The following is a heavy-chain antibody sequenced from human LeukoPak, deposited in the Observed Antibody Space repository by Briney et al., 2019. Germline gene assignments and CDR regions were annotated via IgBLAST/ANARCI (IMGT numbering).Heavy chain of an antibody. Sequence: PSETLSLTCTVSGASISSSYWSWIRQPAGKGLEWIGRFFTSGTTDYSPSLKSRVTMSVDTSKNQFSLKLTSVTAADTGVYYCARDFGFASAWGQGALVTVSS. J-gene: IGHJ5*02. CDR2: FFTSGTT. D-gene: IGHD3-16*01. CDR3: ARDFGFASA. V-gene: IGHV4-4*07. CDR1: GASISSSY.